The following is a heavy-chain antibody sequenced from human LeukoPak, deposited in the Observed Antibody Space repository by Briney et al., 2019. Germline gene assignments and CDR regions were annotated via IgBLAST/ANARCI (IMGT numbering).Heavy chain of an antibody. V-gene: IGHV4-34*01. Sequence: SETLSLTYAVYGGSFSGYYWSWIRQPPGKGLEWIGEINHSGSTNYNPSLKSRVTISVDTSKNQFSLKLSSVTAADTAVYYCARVSSIAAREYWGQGTLVTVSS. J-gene: IGHJ4*02. CDR2: INHSGST. CDR1: GGSFSGYY. D-gene: IGHD6-6*01. CDR3: ARVSSIAAREY.